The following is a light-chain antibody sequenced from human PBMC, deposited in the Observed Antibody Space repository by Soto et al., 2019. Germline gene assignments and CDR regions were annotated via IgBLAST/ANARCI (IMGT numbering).Light chain of an antibody. V-gene: IGKV3-20*01. CDR1: QSVSSNY. Sequence: EIVLTQSPGTLSLCPGERATLSCRASQSVSSNYLAWYQQKAGQAPRLLIYGVSSRATGIPDRFSGSGSGTDFTLTISRLEPEDFAVYYCQQYGDSPPWTFGQGTKVEIK. J-gene: IGKJ1*01. CDR3: QQYGDSPPWT. CDR2: GVS.